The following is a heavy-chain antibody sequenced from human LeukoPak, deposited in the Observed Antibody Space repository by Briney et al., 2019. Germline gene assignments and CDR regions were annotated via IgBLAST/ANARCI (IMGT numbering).Heavy chain of an antibody. D-gene: IGHD1-26*01. CDR2: ISTSGDRT. CDR3: ARSAVGTSCCTAVDY. Sequence: GGSLRLSCAASGFTVSTYAMTWVRQAPGKGLEWVSGISTSGDRTYYADSVKGRFTISRDSSKNTLYLQMNSLRAEDTAEYYCARSAVGTSCCTAVDYWGQGTLVTVSS. CDR1: GFTVSTYA. J-gene: IGHJ4*02. V-gene: IGHV3-23*01.